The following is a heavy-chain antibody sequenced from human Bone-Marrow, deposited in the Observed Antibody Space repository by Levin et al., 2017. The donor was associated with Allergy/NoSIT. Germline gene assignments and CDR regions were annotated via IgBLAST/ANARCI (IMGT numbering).Heavy chain of an antibody. Sequence: GESLKISCKGSGYSFTSYGIGWVRQMPGKGLEWVGIIYPGDSDTRYSPSFQGQVTISADKSISTAYLQWSSLRASDTAMYYCARRYFYNSMYYFDYWGQGTLVTVSS. V-gene: IGHV5-51*01. CDR1: GYSFTSYG. J-gene: IGHJ4*02. CDR3: ARRYFYNSMYYFDY. D-gene: IGHD3-22*01. CDR2: IYPGDSDT.